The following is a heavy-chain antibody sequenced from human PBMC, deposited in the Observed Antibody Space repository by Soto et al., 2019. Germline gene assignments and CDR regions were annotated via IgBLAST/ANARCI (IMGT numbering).Heavy chain of an antibody. V-gene: IGHV3-7*01. J-gene: IGHJ4*02. CDR3: ARIYCSTTSCYIDY. CDR2: INQGRSAK. D-gene: IGHD2-2*02. CDR1: TFTFSNHW. Sequence: EVQLVESGGGLVQPGGSLRLSCAASTFTFSNHWMSWVRQAPGKGLEWVANINQGRSAKYYLDSVKGRFTISRDNAKNSLDLQMNSLRAEDTAVYYCARIYCSTTSCYIDYWGQGTLVTVSS.